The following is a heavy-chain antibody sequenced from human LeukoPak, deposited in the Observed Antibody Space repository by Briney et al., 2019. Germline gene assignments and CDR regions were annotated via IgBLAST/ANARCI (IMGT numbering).Heavy chain of an antibody. CDR3: ARARGYIPHYYYYYMDV. CDR1: GGSISSYY. D-gene: IGHD3-3*01. J-gene: IGHJ6*03. CDR2: IYYSGST. Sequence: SETLSLTCTVSGGSISSYYWSWIRQPPGKGLEWIGFIYYSGSTNYKPSLKSRVTISVDTSKNQFSLKLSSVTAADTAVYYCARARGYIPHYYYYYMDVWGKGTTVTISS. V-gene: IGHV4-59*12.